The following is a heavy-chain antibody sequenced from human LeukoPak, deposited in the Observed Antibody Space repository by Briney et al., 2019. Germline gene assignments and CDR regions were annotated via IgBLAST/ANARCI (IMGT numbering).Heavy chain of an antibody. CDR2: ISAYNGNT. V-gene: IGHV1-18*01. CDR3: ARKSYYYYYMDV. J-gene: IGHJ6*03. CDR1: GYTFTSYG. Sequence: VASVKVSCKASGYTFTSYGISWVRQAPGQGLGWMGRISAYNGNTNYAQKLQGRVTMTTDTSTSTAYMELRSLRSDDTAVYYCARKSYYYYYMDVWGKGTTVTVSS.